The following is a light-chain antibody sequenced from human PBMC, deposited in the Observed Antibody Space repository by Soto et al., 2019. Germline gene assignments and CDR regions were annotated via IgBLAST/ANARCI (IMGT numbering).Light chain of an antibody. CDR2: DAY. J-gene: IGKJ4*01. CDR3: QHYHSWPLT. V-gene: IGKV3-15*01. CDR1: QGVGST. Sequence: EIVMTQSPATLSVSPGERATLSCRASQGVGSTLAWYQQKPSQTPRLLIYDAYIRATGVPARFSGSGSGTDFTLTINSLQSEAFAVYYCQHYHSWPLTFGGGTKLEIK.